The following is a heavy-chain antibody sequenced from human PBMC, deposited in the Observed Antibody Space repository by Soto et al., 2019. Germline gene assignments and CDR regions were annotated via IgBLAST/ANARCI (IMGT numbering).Heavy chain of an antibody. V-gene: IGHV4-30-2*01. D-gene: IGHD3-3*01. Sequence: SETLSLTCAVSGGSISTSDYTWSWIRQPPGRGLEWIGSVYHSGATHYIPSLKNRLTMSLDKSKNQFSLDLTSVTAADTAVYYCVRERTIFGVAPGGGVDVWGQGTTVTVS. CDR3: VRERTIFGVAPGGGVDV. CDR1: GGSISTSDYT. CDR2: VYHSGAT. J-gene: IGHJ6*02.